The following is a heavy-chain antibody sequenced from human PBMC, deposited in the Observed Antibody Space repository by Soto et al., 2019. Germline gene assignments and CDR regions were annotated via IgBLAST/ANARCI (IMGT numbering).Heavy chain of an antibody. D-gene: IGHD2-2*02. CDR3: SRVPGYCSRTSCYKHWCDP. CDR1: GYTFTSYA. J-gene: IGHJ5*02. Sequence: ASVRVSCKASGYTFTSYAMHWVRQAPGQRLEWMGWINAGNGNTKYSQKFQGRVTITRDTSASTAYMELSSLRSEETAVYYCSRVPGYCSRTSCYKHWCDPWGQGTMGTVSS. CDR2: INAGNGNT. V-gene: IGHV1-3*01.